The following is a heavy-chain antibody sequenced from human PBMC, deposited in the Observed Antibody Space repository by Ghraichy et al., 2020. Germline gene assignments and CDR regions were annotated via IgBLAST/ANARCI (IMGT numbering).Heavy chain of an antibody. Sequence: GGSLRLSCAASGFTFSSYAMSWVRQAPGKGLEWVSAISGSGGSTYYADSVKGRFTISRDNSKNTLYLQMNSLRAEDTAVYYCAKDHLAYCGGDCILYAFDIGGQGTMVTVSS. J-gene: IGHJ3*02. CDR3: AKDHLAYCGGDCILYAFDI. CDR1: GFTFSSYA. D-gene: IGHD2-21*02. CDR2: ISGSGGST. V-gene: IGHV3-23*01.